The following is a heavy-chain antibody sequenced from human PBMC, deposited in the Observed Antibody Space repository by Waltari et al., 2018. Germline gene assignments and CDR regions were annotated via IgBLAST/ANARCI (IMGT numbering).Heavy chain of an antibody. J-gene: IGHJ6*02. CDR1: GFTYSSYW. Sequence: EVQLVESGGGLVQPGGSLRLSCAASGFTYSSYWMQWVRQATGKGLVWVPRINIDGRSKSDADSVKGLFTISRENANNTLYLQMNSLRAEDTAVYYCARGSFLEWLGGMDVWGQGTTVTVS. V-gene: IGHV3-74*01. CDR3: ARGSFLEWLGGMDV. CDR2: INIDGRSK. D-gene: IGHD3-3*02.